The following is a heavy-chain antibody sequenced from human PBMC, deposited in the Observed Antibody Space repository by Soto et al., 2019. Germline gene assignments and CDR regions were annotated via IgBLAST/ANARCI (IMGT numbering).Heavy chain of an antibody. V-gene: IGHV2-5*01. CDR3: AHRLRWLANFDY. J-gene: IGHJ4*01. CDR2: IYWNDEK. D-gene: IGHD6-19*01. CDR1: GFSLTTRGLG. Sequence: SGPTLVNPTQTLTLTCTFSGFSLTTRGLGVGWIRQPPGKALEWLALIYWNDEKRYSPSLKSRLNITKDTSRNQVVLTMTNMDPVDTATYYCAHRLRWLANFDYWGHGNLVT.